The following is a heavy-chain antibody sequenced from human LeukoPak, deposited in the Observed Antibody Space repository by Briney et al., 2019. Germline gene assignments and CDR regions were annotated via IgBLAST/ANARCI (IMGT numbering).Heavy chain of an antibody. CDR2: IYYSGST. Sequence: GSLRLSCSASGFTFSGYSMNWVRQAPGKGLEWIGSIYYSGSTYYNPSLKSRVTISVDTSKNQFSLKLSSVTAADTAVYYCAREYDILTGYYMTNWFDPWGQGTLVTVSS. J-gene: IGHJ5*02. V-gene: IGHV4-38-2*02. CDR3: AREYDILTGYYMTNWFDP. CDR1: GFTFSGYS. D-gene: IGHD3-9*01.